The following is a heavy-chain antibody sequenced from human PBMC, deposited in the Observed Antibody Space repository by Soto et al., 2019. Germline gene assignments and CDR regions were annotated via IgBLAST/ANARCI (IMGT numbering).Heavy chain of an antibody. CDR1: GFTFSSYG. J-gene: IGHJ4*02. CDR2: ISYDGSNK. V-gene: IGHV3-30*18. Sequence: QVQLVESGGGVVQPGRSLRLSCAASGFTFSSYGMHWVRQAPGKGLEWVAVISYDGSNKYYADSVKGRFPISRDNSKNTLYLQMNSLGAEDTAVYYCAKEVPASASLVFWGQGTLVTV. D-gene: IGHD2-2*01. CDR3: AKEVPASASLVF.